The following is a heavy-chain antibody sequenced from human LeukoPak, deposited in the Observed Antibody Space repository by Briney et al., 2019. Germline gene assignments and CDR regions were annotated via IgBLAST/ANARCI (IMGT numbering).Heavy chain of an antibody. J-gene: IGHJ3*02. CDR3: AREGLWVGLDSGKTRQAYWEI. V-gene: IGHV3-7*04. D-gene: IGHD2-21*01. CDR1: GFTFSSYR. Sequence: GGSLRLSCAASGFTFSSYRLSWVRQAPGKGLEWVANIKQDGSEQYYADSVKGRFTISRDNAKNSLNLQMNSLRGEDTAVYYCAREGLWVGLDSGKTRQAYWEIWGHGTMVTVSS. CDR2: IKQDGSEQ.